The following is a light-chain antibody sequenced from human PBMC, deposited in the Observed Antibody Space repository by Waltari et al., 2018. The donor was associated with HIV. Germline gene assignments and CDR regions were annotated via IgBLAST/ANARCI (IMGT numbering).Light chain of an antibody. V-gene: IGLV2-14*01. CDR2: EVN. J-gene: IGLJ2*01. Sequence: GQSITISCTGTSSDVGGYNYVSWYQQHPGKAPKLMIYEVNNRPSGVSNRFSGSKSGNTASLTISGLQAEDEADYYCSSYISTSTLFGGGTKLTVL. CDR1: SSDVGGYNY. CDR3: SSYISTSTL.